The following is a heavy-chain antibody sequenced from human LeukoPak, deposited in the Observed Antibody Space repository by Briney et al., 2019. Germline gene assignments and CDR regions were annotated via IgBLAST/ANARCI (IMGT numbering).Heavy chain of an antibody. Sequence: PGGSLRLSCAASGFTFSSYSMNWVRQAPGKGLEWVSYISSSSSTIYYADSVKGRFTISRDNAKNSLYLQMNSLRDEDTAVYYCARDRSVVGDYVSEAFDIWGQGTMVTVSS. CDR2: ISSSSSTI. CDR3: ARDRSVVGDYVSEAFDI. J-gene: IGHJ3*02. D-gene: IGHD4-17*01. V-gene: IGHV3-48*02. CDR1: GFTFSSYS.